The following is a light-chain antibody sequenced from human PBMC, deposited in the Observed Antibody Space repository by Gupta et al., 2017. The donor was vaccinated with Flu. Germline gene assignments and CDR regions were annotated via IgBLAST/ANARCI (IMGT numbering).Light chain of an antibody. CDR3: QMSSA. Sequence: VLTQSPATLSLSPGERATLSCRASQTIRNFLAWYQQKPGQAPRLIIYDVFNRATGIPARFSGSGSGTDFTLAISSVEPEDVAVYYCQMSSAFGGGTKVEIK. CDR1: QTIRNF. J-gene: IGKJ4*01. CDR2: DVF. V-gene: IGKV3-11*01.